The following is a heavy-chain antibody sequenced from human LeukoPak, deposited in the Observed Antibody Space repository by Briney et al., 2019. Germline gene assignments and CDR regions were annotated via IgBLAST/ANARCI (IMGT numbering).Heavy chain of an antibody. J-gene: IGHJ3*02. V-gene: IGHV1-69*06. CDR2: IILIFGTA. CDR1: GGTFSSYA. Sequence: GASVKVSCKASGGTFSSYAISWVRQAPGQGLEWMGGIILIFGTANYAQKFQGRVTITADKSTSTAYMELSSLRSEDTAVYYCAVRYCSSTSCYSNDAFDIWGQGTMVTVSS. CDR3: AVRYCSSTSCYSNDAFDI. D-gene: IGHD2-2*01.